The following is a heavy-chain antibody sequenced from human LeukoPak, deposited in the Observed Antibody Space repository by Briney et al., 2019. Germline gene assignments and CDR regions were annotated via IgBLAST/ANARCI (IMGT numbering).Heavy chain of an antibody. J-gene: IGHJ4*02. V-gene: IGHV4-59*08. Sequence: PSETLSLTCTVSGGSISSYYWSWIRQPPGKGLEWIGYIYYSGSTNYNPSLKSRVTISVDTSKNQFSLKLSSVTAADTAVYYWAGRQGEGSSWYHPGWYYFDYWGQGTLVTVSS. CDR2: IYYSGST. CDR3: AGRQGEGSSWYHPGWYYFDY. D-gene: IGHD6-13*01. CDR1: GGSISSYY.